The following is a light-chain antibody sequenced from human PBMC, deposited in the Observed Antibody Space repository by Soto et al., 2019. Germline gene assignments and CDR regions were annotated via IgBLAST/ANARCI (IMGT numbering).Light chain of an antibody. J-gene: IGLJ1*01. Sequence: QSVLTQPASVSGSPGQSITISCTGTSSDVGAYNYDSWYQQYPGEAPKVIIYDVSHRPAGVSNRFSGSKSGNTASLTVPGLQTQDEADYYCSSYTSATTYVFGTGTKVTV. CDR1: SSDVGAYNY. V-gene: IGLV2-14*01. CDR2: DVS. CDR3: SSYTSATTYV.